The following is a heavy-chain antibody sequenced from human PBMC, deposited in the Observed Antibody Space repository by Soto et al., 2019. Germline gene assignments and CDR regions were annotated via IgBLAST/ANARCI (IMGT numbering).Heavy chain of an antibody. Sequence: EVQLVESGGGLVQPGGSLRLSCAASGFTISNNYMSWVRQAPGRGVEWVSVIYTGGSTYYADSVKGRFTISRDNSKNTLFLQMNSLRAEDTAVYYCARTNYGSGSYPHYYWGQGTLVTVSP. CDR2: IYTGGST. D-gene: IGHD3-10*01. V-gene: IGHV3-66*01. CDR1: GFTISNNY. CDR3: ARTNYGSGSYPHYY. J-gene: IGHJ4*02.